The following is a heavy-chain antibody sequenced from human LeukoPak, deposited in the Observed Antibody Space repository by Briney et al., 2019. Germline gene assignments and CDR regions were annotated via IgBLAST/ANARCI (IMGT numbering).Heavy chain of an antibody. V-gene: IGHV1-8*03. J-gene: IGHJ4*02. Sequence: ASVKVSCKASGYTFTSYDINWVRQATGQGLEWMGWMNPNSGNTGYAQKFQGRVTITRNTSISTAYMELSSLRSEDTAVYYCARAPRYNWNYVDYWGRGTLVTVSS. D-gene: IGHD1-20*01. CDR1: GYTFTSYD. CDR3: ARAPRYNWNYVDY. CDR2: MNPNSGNT.